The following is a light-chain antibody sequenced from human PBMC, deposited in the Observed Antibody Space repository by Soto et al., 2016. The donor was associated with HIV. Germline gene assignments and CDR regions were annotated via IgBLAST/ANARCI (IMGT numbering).Light chain of an antibody. CDR2: KAS. Sequence: DIQMTQSPSTLSASVGDRVTITCRASQRISSWLAWYQQKPGEAPKLLIYKASSLESGVPSRFSGSGSGTEFTLTISSLQPDDFATYYCQQSQSHTFGQGTKLEIK. CDR1: QRISSW. CDR3: QQSQSHT. J-gene: IGKJ2*01. V-gene: IGKV1-5*03.